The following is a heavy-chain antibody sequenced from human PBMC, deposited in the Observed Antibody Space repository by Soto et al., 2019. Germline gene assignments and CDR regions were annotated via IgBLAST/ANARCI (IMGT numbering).Heavy chain of an antibody. CDR1: GFSLSTNGVG. D-gene: IGHD1-20*01. J-gene: IGHJ5*02. CDR2: FYWDDDK. Sequence: QITLKESGPTLVKPTETLTLTCTFSGFSLSTNGVGVGWIRQPPGKALEWLGLFYWDDDKRYSPSLEGRLTITKDTSKNQVVLTMTNMDPVDTGTYYCAYRKGAVTGTGNWFDPWGQGIPVTVSS. CDR3: AYRKGAVTGTGNWFDP. V-gene: IGHV2-5*02.